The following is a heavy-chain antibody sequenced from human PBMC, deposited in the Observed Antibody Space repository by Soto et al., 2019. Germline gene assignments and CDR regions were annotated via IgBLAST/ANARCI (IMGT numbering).Heavy chain of an antibody. D-gene: IGHD6-13*01. J-gene: IGHJ4*02. CDR2: IKSKTDGGTT. CDR3: TKGHTEAAHERDWFDY. CDR1: GFTFSNAW. Sequence: PGGSLRLSCAASGFTFSNAWMSWVRQAPGKGLEWVGRIKSKTDGGTTDYAAPVKGRFTISRDDSKNTLYLQMNSLKTEDTAVYYCTKGHTEAAHERDWFDYWGQGTLVTVYS. V-gene: IGHV3-15*01.